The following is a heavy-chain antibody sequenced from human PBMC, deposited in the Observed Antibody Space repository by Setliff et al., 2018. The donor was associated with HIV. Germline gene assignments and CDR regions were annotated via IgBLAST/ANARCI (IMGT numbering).Heavy chain of an antibody. CDR2: VYYSGST. D-gene: IGHD3-3*01. CDR1: GGSISSSGPGYY. CDR3: ARTQPDTIFGVVTFDY. J-gene: IGHJ4*02. Sequence: PSETLSLTCTVSGGSISSSGPGYYWGWVRQSPGGGLEWIGSVYYSGSTYYNPSLRSRVTISVDTSKNQVSLRLTSMTAADTAVYYCARTQPDTIFGVVTFDYWGQGKMVTVSP. V-gene: IGHV4-39*01.